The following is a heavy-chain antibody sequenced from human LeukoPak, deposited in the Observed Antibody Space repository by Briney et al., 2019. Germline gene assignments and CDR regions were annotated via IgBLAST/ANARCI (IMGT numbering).Heavy chain of an antibody. CDR2: IKSKSDGGTA. Sequence: GGSLRLSCAASGFTFSNAWMRWVRQAPGKGLEWVGRIKSKSDGGTADYAAPVKGRFTISRDDSTNTLYLQMNSLKTEDTAVYYCSTVYYYYGSSADYWGQGTLVTVSS. D-gene: IGHD3-22*01. CDR1: GFTFSNAW. CDR3: STVYYYYGSSADY. J-gene: IGHJ4*02. V-gene: IGHV3-15*01.